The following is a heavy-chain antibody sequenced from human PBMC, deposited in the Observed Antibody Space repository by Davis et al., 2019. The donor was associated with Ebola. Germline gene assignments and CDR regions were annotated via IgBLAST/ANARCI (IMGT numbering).Heavy chain of an antibody. J-gene: IGHJ5*02. D-gene: IGHD2-8*02. Sequence: PGKSLKISCAASGFTSSSYWMSWVRQAPGKGLGWVANIKQDGSEKYYVDSVKGRFTISRDNAKNSLYLQMNSLRAEDTAVYYCARTVTGGLFVAWGQGTLVTVSS. CDR1: GFTSSSYW. CDR3: ARTVTGGLFVA. V-gene: IGHV3-7*01. CDR2: IKQDGSEK.